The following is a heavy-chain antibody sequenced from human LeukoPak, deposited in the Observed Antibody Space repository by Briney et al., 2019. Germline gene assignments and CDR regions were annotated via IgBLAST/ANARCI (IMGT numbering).Heavy chain of an antibody. Sequence: GGSLRLSCAASGFAFSSYWMGWFRQAPGRGLEWVANIKEDGSEKNYVDSVKGRFSISRDNAENSLYLQMNSLRAEDTAVYYCARVHAKIVVVPAAISYYYYYMDVWGKGTTVTVSS. V-gene: IGHV3-7*03. D-gene: IGHD2-2*02. CDR1: GFAFSSYW. CDR3: ARVHAKIVVVPAAISYYYYYMDV. CDR2: IKEDGSEK. J-gene: IGHJ6*03.